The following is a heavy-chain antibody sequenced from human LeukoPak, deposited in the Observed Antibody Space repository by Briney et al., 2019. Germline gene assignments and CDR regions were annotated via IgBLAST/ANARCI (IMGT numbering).Heavy chain of an antibody. J-gene: IGHJ4*02. Sequence: GGSLRLSCAASGFTFSSYAMHWVRQAPGKGLEWVAVISYDGSNKYYADSVKGRFTISRDNSKNTLYPQMNSLRAEDTAVYYCAGGIAVAGFDYWGQGTLVTVSS. CDR1: GFTFSSYA. D-gene: IGHD6-19*01. V-gene: IGHV3-30*04. CDR2: ISYDGSNK. CDR3: AGGIAVAGFDY.